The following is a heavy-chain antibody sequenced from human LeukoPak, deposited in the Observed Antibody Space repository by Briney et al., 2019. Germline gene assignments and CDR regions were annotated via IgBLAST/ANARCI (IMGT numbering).Heavy chain of an antibody. D-gene: IGHD6-19*01. CDR1: GGSISSHY. J-gene: IGHJ4*02. CDR2: IYYTGTS. CDR3: ARWYSSGWAFDY. V-gene: IGHV4-59*08. Sequence: PSETLSLTCTVSGGSISSHYWSWIRQPPGKGLEWIAYIYYTGTSNYNPSLKSRVTISVDTSKNQISLRLSSVTAADTAVYYCARWYSSGWAFDYWGQGTLVTVSS.